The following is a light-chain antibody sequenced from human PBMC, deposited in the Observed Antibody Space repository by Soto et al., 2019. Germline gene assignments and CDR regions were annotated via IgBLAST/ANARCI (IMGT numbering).Light chain of an antibody. CDR3: QQRSNWRT. Sequence: EIVLTQSPATLSLSPGERATLSCRASQSVSSYLAWYQQKPGQAPRLLIYDASNRATGIPARFSGSGSGTDCTLTISSLEPEDFAVYYCQQRSNWRTFGGGTKVEIK. CDR1: QSVSSY. V-gene: IGKV3-11*01. CDR2: DAS. J-gene: IGKJ4*01.